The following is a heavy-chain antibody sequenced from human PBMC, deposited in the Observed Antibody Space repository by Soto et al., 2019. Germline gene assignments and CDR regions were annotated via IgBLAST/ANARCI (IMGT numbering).Heavy chain of an antibody. J-gene: IGHJ4*01. CDR3: ARGISSRDEYFVY. Sequence: SETLSLTCAVSGDSISGSQWWSWVRLPPGKGLEWIGEISHTGTTNYNPSLKSRVTMSVDKPSAQFSLPQTAMTAAIPAGYYCARGISSRDEYFVYGGQGTVVAVSS. D-gene: IGHD2-2*01. V-gene: IGHV4-4*02. CDR1: GDSISGSQW. CDR2: ISHTGTT.